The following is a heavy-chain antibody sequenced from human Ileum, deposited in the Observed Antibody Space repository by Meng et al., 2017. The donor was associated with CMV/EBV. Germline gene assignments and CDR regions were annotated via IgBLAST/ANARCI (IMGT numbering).Heavy chain of an antibody. CDR3: ARRLPCMDSGSYLVY. J-gene: IGHJ4*02. CDR2: INPSGDST. D-gene: IGHD1-26*01. V-gene: IGHV1-46*01. CDR1: GYTFTSYY. Sequence: ASVKVSCKASGYTFTSYYIHWVRQAPGQGLEWRGIINPSGDSTSYAQKFQGRVTMTTDTSTSTVYMELNSLGSEGTAVYFGARRLPCMDSGSYLVYWGQGTLVTVSS.